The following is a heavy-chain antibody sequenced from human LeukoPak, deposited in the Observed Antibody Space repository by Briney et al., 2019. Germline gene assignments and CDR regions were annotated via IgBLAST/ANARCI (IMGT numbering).Heavy chain of an antibody. CDR1: GGSISSGGYY. CDR2: IYHSGST. CDR3: ARGDWSRRILDY. D-gene: IGHD3/OR15-3a*01. V-gene: IGHV4-30-2*01. J-gene: IGHJ4*02. Sequence: SETLSLTCTVSGGSISSGGYYWSWIRQPPGKGLEWIGYIYHSGSTYYNPSLKSRVTISVDRSKNQFSLKLSSVTAADTAVYYCARGDWSRRILDYWGQGTLVTVSS.